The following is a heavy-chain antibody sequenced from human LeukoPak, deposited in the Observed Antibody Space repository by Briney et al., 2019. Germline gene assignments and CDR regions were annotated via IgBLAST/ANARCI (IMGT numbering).Heavy chain of an antibody. Sequence: GSSVKVSCKASGGTFSSYAISWVRQAPGQGLEWMGRIIPIFGIANYAQKFQGRVTITADKSTSTAYMELSSLRSEDTAVYYCATAVSSSGDAFDIWGQGTMVTVSS. J-gene: IGHJ3*02. CDR3: ATAVSSSGDAFDI. D-gene: IGHD6-13*01. CDR2: IIPIFGIA. V-gene: IGHV1-69*04. CDR1: GGTFSSYA.